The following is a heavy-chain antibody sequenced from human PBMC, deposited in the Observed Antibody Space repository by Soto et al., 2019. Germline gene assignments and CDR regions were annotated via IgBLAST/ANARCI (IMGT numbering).Heavy chain of an antibody. Sequence: PGVSLRLSWAASGFTFSSYAMSWVRQAPGKGLEWVSAISGSGGSTYYADSVKGRFTISRDNSKNTLYLQMNSLRAEDTAVYYCAKLFKFCDSSAESWGQGTLVTVSS. D-gene: IGHD3-22*01. CDR3: AKLFKFCDSSAES. J-gene: IGHJ5*02. V-gene: IGHV3-23*01. CDR1: GFTFSSYA. CDR2: ISGSGGST.